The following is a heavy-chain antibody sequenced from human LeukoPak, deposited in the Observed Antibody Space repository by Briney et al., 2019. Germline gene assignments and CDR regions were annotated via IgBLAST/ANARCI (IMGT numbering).Heavy chain of an antibody. CDR1: GFTFSLYA. CDR3: ASFPGYSSSWYYFDY. CDR2: INSDGSYI. D-gene: IGHD6-13*01. Sequence: GGSLRLSCSASGFTFSLYAMHWVRQAPGKGLEYVSAINSDGSYIYYADSVKGRFTISRDNSKNTLYLQMNSLRAEDTAVYYCASFPGYSSSWYYFDYWGQGTLVTVSS. J-gene: IGHJ4*02. V-gene: IGHV3-64*04.